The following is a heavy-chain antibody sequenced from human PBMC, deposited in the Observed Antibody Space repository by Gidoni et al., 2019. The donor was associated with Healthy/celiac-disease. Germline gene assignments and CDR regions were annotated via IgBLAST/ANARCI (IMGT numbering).Heavy chain of an antibody. CDR2: ISGSGGST. CDR3: AKLEGGFIVVVPAAFDY. CDR1: GFTFSSYA. V-gene: IGHV3-23*01. J-gene: IGHJ4*02. D-gene: IGHD2-2*01. Sequence: EVQLLESGGGLVQPGGSLRLSCAASGFTFSSYAMSWVRQAPGKGLEWVSAISGSGGSTYYADSVKGRFTISRDNSKNTLYLQMNSLRAEDTAVYYCAKLEGGFIVVVPAAFDYWGQGTLVTVSS.